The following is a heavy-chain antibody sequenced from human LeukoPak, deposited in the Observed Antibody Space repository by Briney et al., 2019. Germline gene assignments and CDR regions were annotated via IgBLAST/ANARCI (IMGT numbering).Heavy chain of an antibody. CDR3: AKTFHYGSGSYYPPIDY. Sequence: GGSLRLSCAASGFTFSSYGMHWVRQAPGKGLEWVAFIRYDGSNKYYADSVKGRFTISRDNSKNTLYLQMNSLRAEDTAVYYCAKTFHYGSGSYYPPIDYWGQGTLVTVSS. CDR2: IRYDGSNK. J-gene: IGHJ4*02. CDR1: GFTFSSYG. D-gene: IGHD3-10*01. V-gene: IGHV3-30*02.